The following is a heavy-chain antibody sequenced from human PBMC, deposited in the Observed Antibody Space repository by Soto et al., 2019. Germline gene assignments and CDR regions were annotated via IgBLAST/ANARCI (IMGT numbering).Heavy chain of an antibody. CDR3: ARMYSSGSGWFHP. V-gene: IGHV4-31*03. J-gene: IGHJ5*02. CDR1: GYSITAGGYY. CDR2: FYSSGSI. D-gene: IGHD6-19*01. Sequence: SETLSLTCFVSGYSITAGGYYWSWIRRHPGRGLEWIGSFYSSGSIIYNPSLRSRVSISGDTSSNQFSMSLTSVTAADTARYYCARMYSSGSGWFHPWGQGTLVT.